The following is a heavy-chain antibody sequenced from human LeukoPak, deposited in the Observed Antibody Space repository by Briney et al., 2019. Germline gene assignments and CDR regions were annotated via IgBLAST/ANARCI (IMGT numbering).Heavy chain of an antibody. V-gene: IGHV3-23*01. CDR2: ISGSGGST. CDR1: GFTFSSYA. Sequence: GGSLRLSCAASGFTFSSYAMSWVRQAPGKGLEWVSAISGSGGSTYYADSVKGRFTISRDNSNNTLYLHMNSLRAEDTAVYYCARDKGSSWADAFDIWGQGTMVTVSS. D-gene: IGHD6-13*01. J-gene: IGHJ3*02. CDR3: ARDKGSSWADAFDI.